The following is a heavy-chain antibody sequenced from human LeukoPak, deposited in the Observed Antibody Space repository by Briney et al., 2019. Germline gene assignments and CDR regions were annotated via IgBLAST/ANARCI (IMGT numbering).Heavy chain of an antibody. CDR2: ISGSGGST. V-gene: IGHV3-23*01. CDR1: GFTFGSYA. CDR3: AKARAVVVVAATNY. D-gene: IGHD2-15*01. Sequence: PGGSLRLSCAASGFTFGSYAMSWVRQAPGKGLGWVSAISGSGGSTYYADSVKGRFTISRDNSKNTLFLQMNSLRAEDTAVYYCAKARAVVVVAATNYWGQGTLVTVSS. J-gene: IGHJ4*02.